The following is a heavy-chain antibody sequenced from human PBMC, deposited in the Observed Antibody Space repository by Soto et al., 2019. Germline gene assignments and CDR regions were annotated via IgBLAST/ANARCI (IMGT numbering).Heavy chain of an antibody. J-gene: IGHJ4*02. Sequence: PGGSLRLSCVVSEFTFSASLRHWVRQGPGKRLVWVSRMNSDGSFINYADSVKGRFTTSRDNAKNMLYLQMNSLRAEDTGLYYCVTGWSEYWGQGTMVTVSS. V-gene: IGHV3-74*01. CDR1: EFTFSASL. D-gene: IGHD2-15*01. CDR3: VTGWSEY. CDR2: MNSDGSFI.